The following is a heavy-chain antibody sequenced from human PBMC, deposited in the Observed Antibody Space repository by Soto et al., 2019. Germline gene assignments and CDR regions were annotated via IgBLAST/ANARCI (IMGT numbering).Heavy chain of an antibody. CDR3: ARDQGQEGNWFDP. J-gene: IGHJ5*02. CDR1: GGSISSYY. Sequence: SETLSLTCTVSGGSISSYYWSWIRHPPGKGLEWIGYIYYSGSTNYNPSLKSRVTISVDTSKNQFSLKLSSVTAADTAVYYCARDQGQEGNWFDPWGQGTLVTVSS. CDR2: IYYSGST. V-gene: IGHV4-59*01.